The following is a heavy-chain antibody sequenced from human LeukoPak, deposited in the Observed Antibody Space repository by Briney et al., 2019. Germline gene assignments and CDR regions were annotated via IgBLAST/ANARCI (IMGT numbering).Heavy chain of an antibody. J-gene: IGHJ4*02. V-gene: IGHV2-5*01. CDR2: IYWNDDK. CDR3: ARFITMVRGVIQRDFDH. CDR1: GFSLSTSGVG. Sequence: SGPTLVNPTQTLTLTCTFSGFSLSTSGVGVGWIRQPPGKALEWLALIYWNDDKRYSPSLKSRLTITKDTSKNQVVLTMTNMDPVDTATYYCARFITMVRGVIQRDFDHWGQGTLVTVSS. D-gene: IGHD3-10*01.